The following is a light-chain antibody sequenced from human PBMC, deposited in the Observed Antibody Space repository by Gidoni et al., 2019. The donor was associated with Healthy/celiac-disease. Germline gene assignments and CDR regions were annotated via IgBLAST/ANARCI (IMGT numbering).Light chain of an antibody. CDR1: QSLLHSNGYNY. J-gene: IGKJ3*01. V-gene: IGKV2-28*01. CDR3: MQALQTPFT. Sequence: IVMTQSPLSLPVTPGEPASISCRSSQSLLHSNGYNYLDWYRQKPGQSPQLLIYLGSNRSSGVPDRFSGSGSGTDFALKISRVEAEDVGVYYCMQALQTPFTFGPGTKVDIK. CDR2: LGS.